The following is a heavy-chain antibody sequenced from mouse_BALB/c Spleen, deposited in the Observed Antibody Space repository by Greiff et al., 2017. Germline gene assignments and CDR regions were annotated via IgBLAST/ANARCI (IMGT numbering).Heavy chain of an antibody. CDR1: GFTFSSYT. CDR3: TRDLTARATWGY. D-gene: IGHD3-2*01. Sequence: EVKLVESGGGLVKPGGSLKLSCAASGFTFSSYTMSWVRQTPEKRLEWVATISSGGSYTYYPDSVKGRFTISRDNAKNTLYLQMSSLKSEDTAMYYCTRDLTARATWGYWGQGTSVTVSS. J-gene: IGHJ4*01. V-gene: IGHV5-6-4*01. CDR2: ISSGGSYT.